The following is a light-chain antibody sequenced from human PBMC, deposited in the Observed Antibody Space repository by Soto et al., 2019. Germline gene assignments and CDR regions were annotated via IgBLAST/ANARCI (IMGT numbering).Light chain of an antibody. CDR2: GVS. Sequence: DTVMTQSPATLSVSPGETATLSRRASESVGSHLAWYQQKPGQAPRLLIYGVSTRATGIPARFRGSGSETEFTLTISSLQSEDFAVYYCQQYDNWPPWTFGQGTKVEI. J-gene: IGKJ1*01. V-gene: IGKV3-15*01. CDR1: ESVGSH. CDR3: QQYDNWPPWT.